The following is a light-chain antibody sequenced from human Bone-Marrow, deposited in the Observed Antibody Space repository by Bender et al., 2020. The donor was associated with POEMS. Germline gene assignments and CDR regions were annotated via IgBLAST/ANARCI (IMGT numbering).Light chain of an antibody. CDR2: DDS. CDR1: NIGSKS. CDR3: QAWDSSVV. Sequence: SYVLTQPPSVSVAPGQTARIACGGNNIGSKSVHWFQQKPGQAPVLVVHDDSDRPSGIPERFSGSNSGNTATLTISGTQAMDEADYYCQAWDSSVVFGGGTKLTVL. J-gene: IGLJ2*01. V-gene: IGLV3-21*02.